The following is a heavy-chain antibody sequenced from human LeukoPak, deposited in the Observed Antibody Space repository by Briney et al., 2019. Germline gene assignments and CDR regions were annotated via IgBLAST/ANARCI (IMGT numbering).Heavy chain of an antibody. CDR3: ARWGDGYFDYYYYYGMDV. CDR2: ISYDGSNK. Sequence: GGSLRLSCAASGFTFSSYAMHWVRQAPGKGLEWVAVISYDGSNKYYADSVKGRFTISRDNSKNTLYLQMNSLRAEDTAVYYCARWGDGYFDYYYYYGMDVWGRGTTVTVSS. CDR1: GFTFSSYA. J-gene: IGHJ6*02. D-gene: IGHD5-18*01. V-gene: IGHV3-30*04.